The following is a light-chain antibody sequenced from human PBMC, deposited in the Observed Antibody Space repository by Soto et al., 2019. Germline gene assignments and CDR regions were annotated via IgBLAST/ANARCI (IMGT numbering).Light chain of an antibody. CDR2: HAS. V-gene: IGKV3-15*01. CDR1: QNVYNN. CDR3: QQYNEWPLT. Sequence: ETVMTQSPAALSVSPGEGATLSCRASQNVYNNLAWYQQKPGQAPRLLIYHASSRATGIPARFSGSGSGTEFTLTISSLQSEDFAVYYCQQYNEWPLTFGGGTKVEIK. J-gene: IGKJ4*01.